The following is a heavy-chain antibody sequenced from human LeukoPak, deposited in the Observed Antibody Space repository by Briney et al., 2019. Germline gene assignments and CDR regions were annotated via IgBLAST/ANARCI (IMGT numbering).Heavy chain of an antibody. Sequence: GGSLKLSCAASGFTFSGSAMHWVRLAPGKGLEWVGRIRSKPNKYATGFAASVKGRFTISRDDSKNMAYLQMNSLKIEDTAVYFCASEQTYYFSLDVWGQGTTVTVAS. V-gene: IGHV3-73*01. CDR1: GFTFSGSA. CDR3: ASEQTYYFSLDV. J-gene: IGHJ6*02. D-gene: IGHD1/OR15-1a*01. CDR2: IRSKPNKYAT.